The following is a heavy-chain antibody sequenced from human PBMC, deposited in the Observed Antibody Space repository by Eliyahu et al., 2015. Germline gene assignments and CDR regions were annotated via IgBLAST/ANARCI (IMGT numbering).Heavy chain of an antibody. CDR3: ARSILVWHSSPPPDYYGMDV. CDR1: GFSLTNTRMG. CDR2: ISSNDEK. Sequence: QVTLKESGPVLVKPTETLTLTCAVSGFSLTNTRMGVTWIRQPPGKALEWLAHISSNDEKSYSTSPRGRLTISKDTSKSQVVLTMTNMDPADTATYYCARSILVWHSSPPPDYYGMDVWGQGTTVTVSS. J-gene: IGHJ6*02. V-gene: IGHV2-26*01. D-gene: IGHD5-18*01.